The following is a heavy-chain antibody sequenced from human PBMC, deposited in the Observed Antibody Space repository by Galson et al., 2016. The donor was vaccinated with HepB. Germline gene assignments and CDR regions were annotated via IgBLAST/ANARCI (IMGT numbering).Heavy chain of an antibody. CDR1: SGSISSYY. CDR3: ARGASCPECYYYGMDV. D-gene: IGHD2-2*01. Sequence: SETLSLTCTVSSGSISSYYWSWIRQPPGKGLEWIGYIYYSGSTNYNPSLKSRVTISVDTSKNQFSLKLSSVTAADTAVYYCARGASCPECYYYGMDVWGQGTTVTVSS. J-gene: IGHJ6*02. CDR2: IYYSGST. V-gene: IGHV4-59*01.